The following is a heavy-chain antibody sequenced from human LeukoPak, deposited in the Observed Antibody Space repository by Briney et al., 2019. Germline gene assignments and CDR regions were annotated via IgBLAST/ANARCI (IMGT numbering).Heavy chain of an antibody. V-gene: IGHV1-8*01. CDR2: MNPNSGNT. J-gene: IGHJ5*02. D-gene: IGHD6-19*01. CDR3: ARGAPYSSGINWFDP. CDR1: GYTFTSYD. Sequence: ASVKVSCKASGYTFTSYDINWVRQATGQGREWMGWMNPNSGNTGYAQKFQGRVTMTRNTSISTAYMELSSLRSEDTAVYYCARGAPYSSGINWFDPWGQGTLVTVSS.